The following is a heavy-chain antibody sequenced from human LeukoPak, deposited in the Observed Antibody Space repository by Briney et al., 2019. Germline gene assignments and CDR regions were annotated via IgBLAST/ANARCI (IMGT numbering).Heavy chain of an antibody. V-gene: IGHV4-30-4*07. D-gene: IGHD6-13*01. Sequence: SETLSLTCAVSGDSISCGGHSWSWIRQPPGKGLEWIGYIYHSGRTYYNPSLKSRLTISVDTSKNQFSLNLTSVTAADTAVYYCARGGSSWEFDHWGQGTLVTVSS. J-gene: IGHJ4*02. CDR2: IYHSGRT. CDR3: ARGGSSWEFDH. CDR1: GDSISCGGHS.